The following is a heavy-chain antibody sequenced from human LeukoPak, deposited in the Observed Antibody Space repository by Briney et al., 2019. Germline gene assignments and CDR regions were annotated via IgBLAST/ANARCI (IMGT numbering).Heavy chain of an antibody. J-gene: IGHJ4*02. Sequence: SETLSLTCTVSGGSISSYYWSWIRPPAGKGLEWIGRIYTSGSTNYNPSLKSRVTMSVDTSKNQFSLKLSSVTAADTAVYYCAREPGIAVAGTGFDYWGQGTLVTVSS. CDR2: IYTSGST. CDR3: AREPGIAVAGTGFDY. V-gene: IGHV4-4*07. D-gene: IGHD6-19*01. CDR1: GGSISSYY.